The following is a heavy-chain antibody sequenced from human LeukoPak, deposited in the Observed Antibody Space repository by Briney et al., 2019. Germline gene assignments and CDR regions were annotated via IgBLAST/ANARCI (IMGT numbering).Heavy chain of an antibody. V-gene: IGHV3-15*01. CDR3: ARGSPSPHIYFDY. J-gene: IGHJ4*02. Sequence: GGSLRLSCEASGFSFSDAWMSWVRQSPGKGLEWVGRIKTKTSGGTTDYIAPVKGRFTISRDDSKNMSCLQMSSLKTEDTAVYYCARGSPSPHIYFDYWGQGTLVTVSS. CDR1: GFSFSDAW. CDR2: IKTKTSGGTT.